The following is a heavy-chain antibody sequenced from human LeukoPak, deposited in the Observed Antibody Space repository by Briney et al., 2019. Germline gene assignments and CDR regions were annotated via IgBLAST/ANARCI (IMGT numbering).Heavy chain of an antibody. Sequence: ASVTVSCKTSGYTFTGYYIHWVRQAPGQGLEWLGWINPDSGDTKYVEKFQGRVTMTRDTSINTAYMELTSLTSDDTAMFYCAIFGRNFDFWGQGTLVTVSS. J-gene: IGHJ4*02. CDR3: AIFGRNFDF. CDR1: GYTFTGYY. V-gene: IGHV1-2*02. CDR2: INPDSGDT. D-gene: IGHD3-3*01.